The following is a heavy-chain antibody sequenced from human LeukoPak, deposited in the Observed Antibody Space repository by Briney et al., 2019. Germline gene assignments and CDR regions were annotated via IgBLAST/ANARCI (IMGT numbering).Heavy chain of an antibody. CDR2: IYTSGST. D-gene: IGHD3-16*02. J-gene: IGHJ4*02. CDR1: GGSISSGDYY. Sequence: NSSQTLSLTCTVSGGSISSGDYYWSWIRQPAGKGLEWIGRIYTSGSTNYNPSLKSRVTISVDTSKNQFSLKLSSVTAADTAVYYCARFTFGGVIAPSWGQGTLVTVSS. V-gene: IGHV4-61*02. CDR3: ARFTFGGVIAPS.